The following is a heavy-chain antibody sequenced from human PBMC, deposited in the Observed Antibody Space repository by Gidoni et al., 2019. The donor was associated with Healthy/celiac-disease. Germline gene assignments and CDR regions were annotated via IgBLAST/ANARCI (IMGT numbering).Heavy chain of an antibody. Sequence: QVQLQESGPGLVKHSETLSLTCAVSGYSISSGYYWGWIRQPPGKGLEWIGSIYHSVSTYYNPSLKSRVTISVDTSKNQYSLKVGSVTAADTAVYYCASLVLAVAPSVWGQGTMVTVSS. CDR3: ASLVLAVAPSV. D-gene: IGHD6-19*01. CDR2: IYHSVST. CDR1: GYSISSGYY. V-gene: IGHV4-38-2*01. J-gene: IGHJ3*01.